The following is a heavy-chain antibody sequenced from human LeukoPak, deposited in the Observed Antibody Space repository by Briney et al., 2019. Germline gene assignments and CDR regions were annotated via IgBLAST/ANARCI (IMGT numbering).Heavy chain of an antibody. CDR1: GFTFSSYG. Sequence: PGGSLRLSCAASGFTFSSYGMNWVRQAPGKGLEWVSYISSSSTIYYADSVKGRFTISRDNAKNSLYLQMSNLRAEDTAVYFCARGGGLDVWGQGATVTVSS. D-gene: IGHD3-16*01. CDR2: ISSSSTI. CDR3: ARGGGLDV. V-gene: IGHV3-48*04. J-gene: IGHJ6*02.